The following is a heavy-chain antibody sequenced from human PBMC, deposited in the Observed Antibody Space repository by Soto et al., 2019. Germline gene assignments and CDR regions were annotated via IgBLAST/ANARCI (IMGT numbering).Heavy chain of an antibody. J-gene: IGHJ6*02. Sequence: GESLKISCKGSGYSFTSYWIGWVRQMPWKGLEWMGIIYPGDSDTRYSPSFQGQVTISADKSISTAYLQWSSLKASDTAMYYCARQTHCSSTSCYVGYYYGMDVWGQGTTVTVSS. V-gene: IGHV5-51*01. CDR2: IYPGDSDT. CDR1: GYSFTSYW. CDR3: ARQTHCSSTSCYVGYYYGMDV. D-gene: IGHD2-2*01.